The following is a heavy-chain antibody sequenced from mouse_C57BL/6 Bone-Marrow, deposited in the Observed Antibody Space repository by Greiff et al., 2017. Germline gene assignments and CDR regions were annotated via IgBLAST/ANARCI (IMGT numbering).Heavy chain of an antibody. CDR3: VRHGGTGWYFDV. J-gene: IGHJ1*03. CDR2: IRSKSNNYAT. Sequence: EVQGVESGGGLVQPKGSLKLSCAASGFSFNTYAMNWVRQAPGKGLEWVARIRSKSNNYATYYADSVKDRFTISRDDSESMLYLQMNNLKTEDTAMYYWVRHGGTGWYFDVWGTGTTVTVSS. V-gene: IGHV10-1*01. D-gene: IGHD3-3*01. CDR1: GFSFNTYA.